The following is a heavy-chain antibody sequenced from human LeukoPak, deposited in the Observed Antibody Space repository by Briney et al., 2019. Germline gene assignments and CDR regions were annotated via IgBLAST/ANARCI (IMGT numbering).Heavy chain of an antibody. CDR3: ARSYRATAGIADV. CDR2: ISNSGSDI. D-gene: IGHD6-13*01. Sequence: PGGSLRLSCAASDFTLSDYYMTWIRQAPGKGLEWLSYISNSGSDIYSADSVKGRFTISRDNAKNSLYLQMNSLRAEDTAVYYCARSYRATAGIADVWGQGTTVTVSS. V-gene: IGHV3-11*01. CDR1: DFTLSDYY. J-gene: IGHJ6*02.